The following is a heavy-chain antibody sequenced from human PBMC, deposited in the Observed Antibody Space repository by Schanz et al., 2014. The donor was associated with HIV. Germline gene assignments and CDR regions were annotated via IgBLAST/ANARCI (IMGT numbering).Heavy chain of an antibody. D-gene: IGHD6-13*01. CDR3: AKVGRIYSTTWIDH. CDR1: GFTFTSYA. V-gene: IGHV3-23*01. J-gene: IGHJ4*02. Sequence: EVQLLESGGGLIQPGGSLRLSCAASGFTFTSYAMTWVRQAPGKGLEWVSAISGGGTDTYYAASVKGRFTISRDNSKNTLYLQMSSLRAEDTAVYYCAKVGRIYSTTWIDHWGQGTLVTVSS. CDR2: ISGGGTDT.